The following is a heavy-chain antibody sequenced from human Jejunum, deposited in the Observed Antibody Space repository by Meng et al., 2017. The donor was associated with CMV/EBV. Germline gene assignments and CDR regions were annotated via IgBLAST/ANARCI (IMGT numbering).Heavy chain of an antibody. CDR1: GFSFSNYW. CDR3: ARPSGS. D-gene: IGHD6-25*01. Sequence: SLRPSCAASGFSFSNYWMDWVRQVPGKGLVWVSRINSDGSVTTYADSVKGRFTISRDNAKNTLYLQMNSLRVDDSAVYYCARPSGSWGQGTLVTVSS. J-gene: IGHJ5*02. V-gene: IGHV3-74*03. CDR2: INSDGSVT.